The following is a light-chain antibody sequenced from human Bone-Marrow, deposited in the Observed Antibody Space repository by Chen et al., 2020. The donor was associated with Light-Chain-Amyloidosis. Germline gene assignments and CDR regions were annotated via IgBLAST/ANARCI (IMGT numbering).Light chain of an antibody. CDR2: DDS. V-gene: IGLV3-21*02. J-gene: IGLJ3*02. Sequence: SYVLTQPSSVSVAPGQTATIACGGKNIGSTSVHWYQQTPGQAPLLVVYDDSDRPSGIPQRLSGYNAGNPATLTISRVEAGDEADYYCQVWDRSSDRPVFGGGTKMTVL. CDR1: NIGSTS. CDR3: QVWDRSSDRPV.